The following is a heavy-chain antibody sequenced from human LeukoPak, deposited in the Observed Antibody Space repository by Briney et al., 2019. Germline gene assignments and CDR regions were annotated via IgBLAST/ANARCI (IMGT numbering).Heavy chain of an antibody. V-gene: IGHV1-46*01. D-gene: IGHD3-16*02. CDR1: GYTFTSNY. Sequence: ASVKVSCKAFGYTFTSNYMHWVRQAPGQGPEWMGVISPSGGSTTYAQKFQGRVTMTRDMSTSTVYMELSSLRSEDTAVYYCARVAYDYVWGSYRSPFYYFDYWGQGTLVTVSS. CDR2: ISPSGGST. J-gene: IGHJ4*02. CDR3: ARVAYDYVWGSYRSPFYYFDY.